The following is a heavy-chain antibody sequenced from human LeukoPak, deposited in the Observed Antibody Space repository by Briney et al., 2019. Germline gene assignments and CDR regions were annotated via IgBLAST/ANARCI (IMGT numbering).Heavy chain of an antibody. D-gene: IGHD1-26*01. J-gene: IGHJ4*02. CDR3: VKDSGTYSFDS. CDR1: GFAFRRHN. V-gene: IGHV3-30*02. Sequence: GGSLRLSCAASGFAFRRHNMHWARQAPGKGLEWISLIEDNGRDKYYADSVRGRLTISRDNSKNTLYLQINSLRTEDTAVYYCVKDSGTYSFDSWGQGTQVTVSS. CDR2: IEDNGRDK.